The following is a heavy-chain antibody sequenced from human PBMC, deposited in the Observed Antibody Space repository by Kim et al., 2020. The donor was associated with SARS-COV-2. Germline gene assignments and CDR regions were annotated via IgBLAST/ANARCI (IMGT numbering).Heavy chain of an antibody. J-gene: IGHJ4*02. CDR2: INQDGSEK. CDR3: ERDSGWGFDY. CDR1: GFSFSSYW. Sequence: GGSLRLSCSASGFSFSSYWMTWVRQAPGKGLEWVASINQDGSEKYFVDSVKGRFIISRDNAKNSLFLQMNSLRADDKAVYFCERDSGWGFDYWGQGTLVT. V-gene: IGHV3-7*01. D-gene: IGHD6-19*01.